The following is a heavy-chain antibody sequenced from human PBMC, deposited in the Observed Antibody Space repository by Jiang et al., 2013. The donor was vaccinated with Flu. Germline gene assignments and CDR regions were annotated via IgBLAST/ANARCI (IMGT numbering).Heavy chain of an antibody. CDR3: AKRGSGYDA. V-gene: IGHV3-64D*06. D-gene: IGHD5-12*01. CDR2: ISGDGLGT. Sequence: GGLVQPGGSLRLSCSASGFTFSSSPMHWVRQAPGKGLKYVSAISGDGLGTYYADSVKGRFTISRDNSKNTLYLQMSDLRAEDTAVYYCAKRGSGYDAWGQGTLVTVSS. CDR1: GFTFSSSP. J-gene: IGHJ5*02.